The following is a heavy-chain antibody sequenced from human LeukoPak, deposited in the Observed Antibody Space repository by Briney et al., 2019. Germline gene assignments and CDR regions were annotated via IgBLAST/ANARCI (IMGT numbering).Heavy chain of an antibody. CDR2: ISTSSSYT. Sequence: GGSLRLSCAASGFTFSNSYMSWIRQAPGKGLEWVSYISTSSSYTNYADSVKGRFTISRDNAKNSLYLQMNSLRAEDTAVYYCARTSSSVLDCWGQGTLVTVSS. J-gene: IGHJ4*02. CDR3: ARTSSSVLDC. D-gene: IGHD5/OR15-5a*01. CDR1: GFTFSNSY. V-gene: IGHV3-11*06.